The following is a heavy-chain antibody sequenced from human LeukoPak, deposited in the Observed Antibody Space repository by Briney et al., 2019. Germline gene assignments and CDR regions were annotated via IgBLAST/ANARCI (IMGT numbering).Heavy chain of an antibody. J-gene: IGHJ6*02. D-gene: IGHD1-26*01. CDR2: IYYSGST. V-gene: IGHV4-59*08. Sequence: PSETLSLTCTVSGGSISSYYWSWIRQPPGKGLEWIGYIYYSGSTNYNPSLKSRVTISVDTSKNQFSLKLNSVTAADTAVYYCARQGKGGGRYLEYYYVMDVWGQGTTVTVSS. CDR3: ARQGKGGGRYLEYYYVMDV. CDR1: GGSISSYY.